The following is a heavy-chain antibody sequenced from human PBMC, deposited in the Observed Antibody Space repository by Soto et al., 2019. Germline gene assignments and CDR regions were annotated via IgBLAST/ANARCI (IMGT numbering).Heavy chain of an antibody. CDR2: IYSSGST. Sequence: SETLSLTCTVSGDSITSSSHYWGWIRQPPGKGLEWIGYIYSSGSTNYNPSLKSRVTISVDTSKNQFSLNLNSVTAADTAVYYCARSVFPWGQGTLVTVSS. CDR3: ARSVFP. J-gene: IGHJ5*02. V-gene: IGHV4-61*05. CDR1: GDSITSSSHY.